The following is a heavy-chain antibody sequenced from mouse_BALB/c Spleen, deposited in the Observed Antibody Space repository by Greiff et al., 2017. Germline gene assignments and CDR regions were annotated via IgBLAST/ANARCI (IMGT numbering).Heavy chain of an antibody. CDR3: TEFVTSDYFDY. D-gene: IGHD1-2*01. Sequence: EVQRVESGTVLARPGASVKMSCKASGYSFTSYWMHWVKQRPGQGLEWIGAIYPGNSDTSYNQKFKGKAKLTAVTSASTAYMELSSLTNEDSAVYYCTEFVTSDYFDYWGQGTTLTVSS. V-gene: IGHV1-5*01. J-gene: IGHJ2*01. CDR1: GYSFTSYW. CDR2: IYPGNSDT.